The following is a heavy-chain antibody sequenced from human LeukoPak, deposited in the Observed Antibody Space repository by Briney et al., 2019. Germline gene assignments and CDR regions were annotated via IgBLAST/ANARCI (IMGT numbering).Heavy chain of an antibody. CDR3: ARSDHNSWNAFDI. D-gene: IGHD1-26*01. V-gene: IGHV1-46*01. CDR1: GYTFTSYY. Sequence: ASVKVSCKASGYTFTSYYMHWVRQAPGQGLEWMGIINPSGGSTSYAQKFQGRVTTTRNTPISTAYMELSSLTSEDTAVYYCARSDHNSWNAFDIWGQGTMVTVSS. CDR2: INPSGGST. J-gene: IGHJ3*02.